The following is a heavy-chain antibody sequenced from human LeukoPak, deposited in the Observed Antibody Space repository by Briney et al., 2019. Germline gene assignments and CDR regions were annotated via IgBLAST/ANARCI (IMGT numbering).Heavy chain of an antibody. CDR1: GLTFSRHA. CDR3: ARSAGDPHAFDV. CDR2: ISYDGSNK. V-gene: IGHV3-30-3*01. D-gene: IGHD4-17*01. Sequence: HPGRSLRLSCAASGLTFSRHAMHWVRQAPGKGLEWVAVISYDGSNKDYADSVKGRFTVSRDNSKNTLYLQFSSLRAEDTAVFYCARSAGDPHAFDVWGQGTMVIVSS. J-gene: IGHJ3*01.